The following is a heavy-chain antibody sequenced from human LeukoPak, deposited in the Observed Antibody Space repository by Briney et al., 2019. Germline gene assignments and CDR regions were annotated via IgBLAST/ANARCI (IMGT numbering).Heavy chain of an antibody. J-gene: IGHJ4*02. D-gene: IGHD3-22*01. V-gene: IGHV3-23*01. CDR3: AKDLGSITMIVVVMAFDY. Sequence: GGSLRLSCAASGFTFSSYAMSWVRQAPGKGLEWVSAISGSGGSTYCADSVKGRFTISRDNSKNTLYLQMNSLRAEDTAVYYCAKDLGSITMIVVVMAFDYWGQGTLVTVSS. CDR2: ISGSGGST. CDR1: GFTFSSYA.